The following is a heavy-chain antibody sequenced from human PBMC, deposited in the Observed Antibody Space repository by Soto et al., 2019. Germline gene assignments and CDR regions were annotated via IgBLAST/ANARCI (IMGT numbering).Heavy chain of an antibody. V-gene: IGHV3-11*01. CDR2: ISGSGTTI. Sequence: GGSLRLSCAASGFTFSDYYMTWVRQPPGKGLEWVSYISGSGTTIYYADSVKGRFTVSRDNARNSLYLQMSSLRAEDTAFYYCANDPYYYASENWGQGTLVTVSS. CDR3: ANDPYYYASEN. J-gene: IGHJ4*02. D-gene: IGHD3-10*01. CDR1: GFTFSDYY.